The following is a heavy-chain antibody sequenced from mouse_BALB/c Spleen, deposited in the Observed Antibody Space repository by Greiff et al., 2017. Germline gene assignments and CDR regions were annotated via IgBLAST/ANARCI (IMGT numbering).Heavy chain of an antibody. V-gene: IGHV1-9*01. J-gene: IGHJ2*01. Sequence: LVESGAELMKPGASVKISCKATGYTFSSYWIEWVKQRPGHGLEWIGEILPGSGSTNYNEKFKGKATFTADTSSNTAYMQLSSLTSEDSAVYYCATRDGNYGFDYWGQGTTLTVSS. CDR1: GYTFSSYW. CDR2: ILPGSGST. CDR3: ATRDGNYGFDY. D-gene: IGHD2-1*01.